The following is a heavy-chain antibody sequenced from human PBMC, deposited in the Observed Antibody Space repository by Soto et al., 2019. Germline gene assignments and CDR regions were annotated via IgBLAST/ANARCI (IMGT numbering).Heavy chain of an antibody. V-gene: IGHV1-18*01. Sequence: QVQLVQSGAEVKKPGASVKVSCKASGYTFTSYGISWVRQAPGQGLEWMGWISAYNGNTNYAQKLQGRVTMTTDTPTSTAYMELRSLRSDDTAVYYCARVMWIAVAGSELDYWGQGTLVTVSS. CDR1: GYTFTSYG. J-gene: IGHJ4*02. CDR2: ISAYNGNT. D-gene: IGHD6-19*01. CDR3: ARVMWIAVAGSELDY.